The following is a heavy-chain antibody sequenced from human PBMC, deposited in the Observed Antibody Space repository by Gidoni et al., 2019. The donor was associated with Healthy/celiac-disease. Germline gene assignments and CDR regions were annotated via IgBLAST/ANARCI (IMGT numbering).Heavy chain of an antibody. CDR2: IYYSGST. J-gene: IGHJ4*02. Sequence: QLQLQESGPGLVKPSETLSLTCTVSGGSISSSSYYWGWIRQPPGKGLEWIGSIYYSGSTYYNPSLKSRVTISVDTSKNQFSLKLSSVTAADTAVYYCASILRFLEWSPHFDYWGQGTLVTVSS. CDR1: GGSISSSSYY. CDR3: ASILRFLEWSPHFDY. V-gene: IGHV4-39*01. D-gene: IGHD3-3*01.